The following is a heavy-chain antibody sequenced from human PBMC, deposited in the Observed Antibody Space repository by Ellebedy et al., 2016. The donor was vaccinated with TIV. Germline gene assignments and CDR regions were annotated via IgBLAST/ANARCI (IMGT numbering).Heavy chain of an antibody. D-gene: IGHD6-13*01. CDR1: GFTFSNYS. V-gene: IGHV3-23*01. Sequence: GESLKISCAASGFTFSNYSMTWARQAPGKGLEYVAVISGSGVYAYYADSVKGRFTIFKDESQNTLFLHMNSLRGDDMAVYYCARLPSGRIARDAAVAWFGPWGQGTLVTVSS. CDR3: ARLPSGRIARDAAVAWFGP. CDR2: ISGSGVYA. J-gene: IGHJ5*02.